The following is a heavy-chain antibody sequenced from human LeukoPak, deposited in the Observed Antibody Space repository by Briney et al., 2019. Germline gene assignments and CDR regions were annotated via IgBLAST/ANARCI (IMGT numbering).Heavy chain of an antibody. CDR1: GGSLSSHY. D-gene: IGHD2-2*01. J-gene: IGHJ4*02. CDR3: ASWKLYCSSTSCYYYFDY. V-gene: IGHV4-59*11. CDR2: IYYSGST. Sequence: PSETLSLTCTVSGGSLSSHYWSWIRQPPGKGLEWIGYIYYSGSTNYNPSLKSRVTISVDTSKNQFSLKLSSVTAADTAVYYCASWKLYCSSTSCYYYFDYWGQGTLVTVSS.